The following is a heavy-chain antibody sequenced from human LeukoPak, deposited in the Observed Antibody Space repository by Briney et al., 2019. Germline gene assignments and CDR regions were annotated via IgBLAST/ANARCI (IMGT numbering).Heavy chain of an antibody. CDR2: MNPNSGNT. Sequence: ASVKVSCKASGYTFTSYDINWVRQATGQGLEWMGWMNPNSGNTGYAQKFQGRVTMTRNASISTAYMELSSLRSEDTAVYYCARGLYNYNYYYGMDVWGQGTTVTVSS. J-gene: IGHJ6*02. CDR3: ARGLYNYNYYYGMDV. CDR1: GYTFTSYD. D-gene: IGHD2-2*02. V-gene: IGHV1-8*01.